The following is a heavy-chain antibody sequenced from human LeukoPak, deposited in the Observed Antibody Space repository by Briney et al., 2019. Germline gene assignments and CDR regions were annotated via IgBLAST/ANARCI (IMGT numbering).Heavy chain of an antibody. CDR3: ARDQYYVWGSYRDFFDY. Sequence: GGSLRLSCAASGFTFDDYAMHWVRQAAGKGLEWVSGISWNSGSIGYADSVKGRFTISRDNSKNTLYLQMNSLRAEDTAVYYCARDQYYVWGSYRDFFDYWGQGTLVTVSS. D-gene: IGHD3-16*02. CDR2: ISWNSGSI. V-gene: IGHV3-9*01. J-gene: IGHJ4*02. CDR1: GFTFDDYA.